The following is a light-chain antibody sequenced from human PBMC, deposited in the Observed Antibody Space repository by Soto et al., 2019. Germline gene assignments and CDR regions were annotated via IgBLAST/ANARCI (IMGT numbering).Light chain of an antibody. CDR2: QVT. J-gene: IGLJ1*01. V-gene: IGLV2-8*01. CDR1: INDVGGYNY. Sequence: QSALTQPPSASGSPGQPVTISCAGTINDVGGYNYVSWYQQHPGKVPQLMIYQVTKRPSGVPDRFSASKSDTTASLTISGLQAEDEGDYYCMSYAGGNRFVFGTG. CDR3: MSYAGGNRFV.